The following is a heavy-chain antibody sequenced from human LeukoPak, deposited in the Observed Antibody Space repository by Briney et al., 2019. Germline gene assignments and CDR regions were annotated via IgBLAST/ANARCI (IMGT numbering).Heavy chain of an antibody. D-gene: IGHD6-19*01. J-gene: IGHJ4*02. Sequence: GGSLRLSCAASGFTFSSYWMTWVRQAPGKGLEWVANIKEDGSEKGFADSVKGRFTISRDNAKNSLFLQMNSLRADDMAVYYCTRNSGWYRLDYWGQGTLVTVPS. CDR1: GFTFSSYW. CDR2: IKEDGSEK. CDR3: TRNSGWYRLDY. V-gene: IGHV3-7*01.